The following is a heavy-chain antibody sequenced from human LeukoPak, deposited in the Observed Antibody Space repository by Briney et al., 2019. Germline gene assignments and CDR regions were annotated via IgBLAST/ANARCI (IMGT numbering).Heavy chain of an antibody. CDR2: ISTYTGNT. J-gene: IGHJ4*02. D-gene: IGHD6-13*01. Sequence: ASVKVSCKASGFTFSSYGFTWVRQAPGQGLGWMGWISTYTGNTKYAQKLQGRVTMTTDTSTSTAYMELRSLRSDDTAMYYCARVVPEYSSSRSDYWGQGTLVTVSS. CDR1: GFTFSSYG. CDR3: ARVVPEYSSSRSDY. V-gene: IGHV1-18*01.